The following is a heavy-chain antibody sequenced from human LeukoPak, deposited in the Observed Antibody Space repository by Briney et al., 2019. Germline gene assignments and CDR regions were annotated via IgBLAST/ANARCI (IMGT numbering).Heavy chain of an antibody. J-gene: IGHJ4*02. CDR3: VREGYSYGYETLNYFDY. D-gene: IGHD5-18*01. V-gene: IGHV3-30-3*01. CDR1: GFTFSSYA. CDR2: ISYDGSNK. Sequence: PGRSLRLSCAASGFTFSSYAMHWVRQAPGKGLEWVAVISYDGSNKYYADSVKGRFTISRDNSKNTLYLQMNSLRAEDTAVYYCVREGYSYGYETLNYFDYWGQGTLVTVSS.